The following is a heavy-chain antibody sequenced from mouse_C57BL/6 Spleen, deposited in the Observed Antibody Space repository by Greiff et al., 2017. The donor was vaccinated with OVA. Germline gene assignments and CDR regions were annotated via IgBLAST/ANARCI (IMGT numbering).Heavy chain of an antibody. CDR1: GYAFTNYL. D-gene: IGHD1-1*01. J-gene: IGHJ1*03. Sequence: VQLQQSGAELVRPGTSVKVSCKASGYAFTNYLIEWVKQRPGQGLEWIGVINPGSGGTNYNEKFKGKATLTADKSSSTADMQLSSLTSEDSAVYFCARAGEITTVGDWYFDVWGTGTTVTVSS. V-gene: IGHV1-54*01. CDR3: ARAGEITTVGDWYFDV. CDR2: INPGSGGT.